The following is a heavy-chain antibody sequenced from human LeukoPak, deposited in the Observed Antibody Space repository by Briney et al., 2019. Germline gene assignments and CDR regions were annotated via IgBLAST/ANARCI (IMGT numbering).Heavy chain of an antibody. CDR1: GYTFTGYY. J-gene: IGHJ6*03. D-gene: IGHD2-15*01. Sequence: ASVKVSCKASGYTFTGYYMHWVRQAPGQGLEWMGWINPNSGGTNYAQKFQGRVTMTRDTSISTAYMELSRLRSDDTAVYYRARDLACSGGSCYSGSHYYYYMDVWGKGTTVTISS. CDR2: INPNSGGT. CDR3: ARDLACSGGSCYSGSHYYYYMDV. V-gene: IGHV1-2*02.